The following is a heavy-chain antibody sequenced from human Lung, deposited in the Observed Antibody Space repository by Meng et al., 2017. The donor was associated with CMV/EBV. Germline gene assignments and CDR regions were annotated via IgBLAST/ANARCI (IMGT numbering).Heavy chain of an antibody. J-gene: IGHJ5*02. V-gene: IGHV1-8*01. CDR2: MNPNSGNT. Sequence: ASVKVSCKASGYTFTSYDINWVRQATGQGLEWMGWMNPNSGNTAYAPKFQGRLTMTRNTSINTAYMDLSSLRSEDTAIYYCTRGRGCTDKGNWFDPWGQGTLVTVSS. D-gene: IGHD2-15*01. CDR1: GYTFTSYD. CDR3: TRGRGCTDKGNWFDP.